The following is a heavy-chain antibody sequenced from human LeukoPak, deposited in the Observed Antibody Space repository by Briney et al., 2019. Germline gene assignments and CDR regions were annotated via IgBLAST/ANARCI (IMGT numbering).Heavy chain of an antibody. CDR2: ISYSGST. V-gene: IGHV4-59*01. CDR1: GGSISNYY. Sequence: SETLSLTRTVSGGSISNYYWSWIRQPPGKGLEWIGYISYSGSTDYNPSLKSRVTISVDTSKNHFSLRLSSVTAADTAMYYCARDYVTSYYYYGMDVWGQGTTVTVSS. J-gene: IGHJ6*02. D-gene: IGHD3-10*02. CDR3: ARDYVTSYYYYGMDV.